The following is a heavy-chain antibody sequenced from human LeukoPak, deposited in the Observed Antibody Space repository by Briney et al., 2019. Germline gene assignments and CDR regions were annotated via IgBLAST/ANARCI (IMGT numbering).Heavy chain of an antibody. D-gene: IGHD4/OR15-4a*01. CDR2: IYYGQTI. CDR1: AASISSSSHH. V-gene: IGHV4-39*01. Sequence: PSETLFLTCTISAASISSSSHHWGWIRQSPGKGLEWIGSIYYGQTIYYNPSLNSRVTISVVTSKDHFTLQLNSVTAADTAVYYCVRHDGRGGATMGAFDSWGQGSLVTVSS. J-gene: IGHJ5*01. CDR3: VRHDGRGGATMGAFDS.